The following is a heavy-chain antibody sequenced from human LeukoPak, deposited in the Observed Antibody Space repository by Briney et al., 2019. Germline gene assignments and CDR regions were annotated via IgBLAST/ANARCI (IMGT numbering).Heavy chain of an antibody. V-gene: IGHV4-59*08. CDR2: MYYSGST. J-gene: IGHJ6*02. CDR3: ARHPGLV. Sequence: SETLSLTCTVSGGSISTYYWSWIRQPPGKGLEWIGYMYYSGSTNYNPSLKGRITISVDTSKNQFSLKLSSVTAADTAVYYCARHPGLVWGQGTTVIVSS. CDR1: GGSISTYY.